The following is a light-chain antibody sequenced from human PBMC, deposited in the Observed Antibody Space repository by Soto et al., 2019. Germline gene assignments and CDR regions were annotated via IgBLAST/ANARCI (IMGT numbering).Light chain of an antibody. V-gene: IGKV1-39*01. CDR2: AAS. Sequence: DIQMTQSPSSLSASVGDRVTITCRASQTISSYLNWYQQRPGKAPMLLIHAASTLQGGVPSRFSGSGSGIDFTLTISSLQPEDFATYYCQQSYTTLPYTFGQGTKLEI. CDR1: QTISSY. J-gene: IGKJ2*01. CDR3: QQSYTTLPYT.